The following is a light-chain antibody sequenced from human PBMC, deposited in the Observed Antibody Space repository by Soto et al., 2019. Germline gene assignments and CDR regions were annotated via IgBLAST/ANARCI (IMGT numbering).Light chain of an antibody. J-gene: IGKJ2*01. Sequence: DIQMTQSPSTLSASVGDRVTITCRASQSVSSWLAWYLQKPGKAPKLLIYGASSLEGGVPSRFSGRGSGTEFTLTISSLQVEDFATYYCQQSYSTPYTFGQGTKLEIK. CDR2: GAS. V-gene: IGKV1-5*01. CDR1: QSVSSW. CDR3: QQSYSTPYT.